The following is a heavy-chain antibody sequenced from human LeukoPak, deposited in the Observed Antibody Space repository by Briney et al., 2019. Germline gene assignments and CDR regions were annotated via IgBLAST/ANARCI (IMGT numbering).Heavy chain of an antibody. Sequence: PGGSLRLSCVSSGFTFSNYWMKWVRQAPGKGLEWVASINEDGSGKFSVGSVKDRITISGDNTRNSLDLQINSLTVEDTAIYYCARDDGDVWGTGTTVTVSS. CDR2: INEDGSGK. J-gene: IGHJ6*04. CDR1: GFTFSNYW. CDR3: ARDDGDV. V-gene: IGHV3-7*01.